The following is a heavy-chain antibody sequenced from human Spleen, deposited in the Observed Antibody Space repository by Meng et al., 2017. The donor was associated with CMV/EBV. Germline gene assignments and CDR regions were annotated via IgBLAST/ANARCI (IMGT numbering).Heavy chain of an antibody. J-gene: IGHJ4*02. D-gene: IGHD2-2*01. CDR1: GFTFSSYS. Sequence: GESLKISCAASGFTFSSYSMNWVRQAPGKGLEWVSSISSSSSHIYYADSVKGRFTISRDNAKNTLYLQMNSLRTEDTAVYYCAKDLPKYCSSTRCYAGPDYWGQGTLVTVSS. CDR2: ISSSSSHI. CDR3: AKDLPKYCSSTRCYAGPDY. V-gene: IGHV3-21*01.